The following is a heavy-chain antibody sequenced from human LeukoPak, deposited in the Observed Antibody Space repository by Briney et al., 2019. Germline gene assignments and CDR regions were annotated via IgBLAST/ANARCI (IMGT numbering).Heavy chain of an antibody. Sequence: PGGSLRLSCVASGFTFSNYDMNWVRQAPGKGLEWVSGISGSGESTYYADSVKGRFTISRDNSKNTLYVQMNSLRAEDTAVYYCAKDLGDYDRTTVTTRVDAFDIWGQGTMVTVSS. D-gene: IGHD4-17*01. CDR2: ISGSGEST. V-gene: IGHV3-23*01. J-gene: IGHJ3*02. CDR1: GFTFSNYD. CDR3: AKDLGDYDRTTVTTRVDAFDI.